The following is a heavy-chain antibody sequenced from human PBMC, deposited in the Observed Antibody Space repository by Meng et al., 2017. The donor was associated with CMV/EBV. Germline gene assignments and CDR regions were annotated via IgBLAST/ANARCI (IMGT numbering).Heavy chain of an antibody. D-gene: IGHD5-12*01. J-gene: IGHJ4*02. Sequence: AASGFAFPNAWMNWVRQAPGKGLEWVARIKSKRDDEATDYAAPVKGGFIISRDDSNKMLHLQMNSLRREDTALYYCVTDDTGHDWGYWGQGTLVTVSS. CDR3: VTDDTGHDWGY. V-gene: IGHV3-15*07. CDR2: IKSKRDDEAT. CDR1: GFAFPNAW.